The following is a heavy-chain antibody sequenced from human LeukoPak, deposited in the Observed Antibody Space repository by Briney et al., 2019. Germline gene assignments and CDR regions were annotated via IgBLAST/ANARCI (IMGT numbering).Heavy chain of an antibody. J-gene: IGHJ4*02. Sequence: GGSLRLSCAASGFTFSSYAMHWVRQAPGKGLEWVAVISYDGSNKYYADSVKGRFTISRDNSKNTLYLQMNSLRAEDTAVYYCARDPLPGPGDYFGYWGQGSLVTVSS. CDR3: ARDPLPGPGDYFGY. CDR1: GFTFSSYA. V-gene: IGHV3-30*04. D-gene: IGHD4-17*01. CDR2: ISYDGSNK.